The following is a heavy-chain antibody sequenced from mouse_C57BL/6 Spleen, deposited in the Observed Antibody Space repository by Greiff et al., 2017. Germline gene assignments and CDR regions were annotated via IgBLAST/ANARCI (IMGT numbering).Heavy chain of an antibody. J-gene: IGHJ3*01. V-gene: IGHV1-54*01. CDR3: ARGYGNYETWFAY. Sequence: QVHVKQSGAELVRPGTSVKVSCKASGYAFTNYLIEWVKQRPGQGLEWIGVINPGSGGTNYNEKFKGKATLTADKSSSTAYMQLSSLTSEDSAVYFCARGYGNYETWFAYWGQGTLVTVSA. D-gene: IGHD2-1*01. CDR1: GYAFTNYL. CDR2: INPGSGGT.